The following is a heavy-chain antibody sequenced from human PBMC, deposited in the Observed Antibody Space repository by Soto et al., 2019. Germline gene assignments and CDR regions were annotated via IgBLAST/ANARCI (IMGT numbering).Heavy chain of an antibody. Sequence: ASVKVSCKASGFTFTSSAVQWVRQARGQRLEWIGWIVVGSGNTNYAQKFQERVTITRDMSTSTAYMELSSLRSEDTAVYYCAAEGYSSSWLDYYYYGMDVRGQGTTVTVSS. CDR3: AAEGYSSSWLDYYYYGMDV. V-gene: IGHV1-58*01. J-gene: IGHJ6*02. CDR1: GFTFTSSA. CDR2: IVVGSGNT. D-gene: IGHD6-13*01.